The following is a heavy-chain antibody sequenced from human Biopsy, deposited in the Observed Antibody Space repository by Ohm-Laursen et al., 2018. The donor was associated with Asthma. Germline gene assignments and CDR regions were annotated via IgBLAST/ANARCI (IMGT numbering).Heavy chain of an antibody. J-gene: IGHJ6*02. CDR3: AGGRYCSGASCLYGMDV. CDR1: GMSVSDYY. Sequence: LSLTCAASGMSVSDYYMTWLRQSPGKGLEWLSHIGIKGTSIYCADSVKGRFTISRDNAKNSLFLQMNGLRADDTAVYFCAGGRYCSGASCLYGMDVWGQGTTVSVSS. V-gene: IGHV3-11*01. D-gene: IGHD2-15*01. CDR2: IGIKGTSI.